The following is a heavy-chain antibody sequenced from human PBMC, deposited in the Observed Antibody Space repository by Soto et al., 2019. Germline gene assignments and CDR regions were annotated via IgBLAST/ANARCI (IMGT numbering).Heavy chain of an antibody. Sequence: SVKVSCKASGGTFSSYAISWVRQAPGQGLEWMGGIIPIFGTANYAQKFQGRVTITADESTSTAYMELSSLRSEDTAVYYCARDTPYYDSSGHWFDPWGQGTLVTVSS. V-gene: IGHV1-69*13. CDR1: GGTFSSYA. CDR3: ARDTPYYDSSGHWFDP. D-gene: IGHD3-22*01. CDR2: IIPIFGTA. J-gene: IGHJ5*02.